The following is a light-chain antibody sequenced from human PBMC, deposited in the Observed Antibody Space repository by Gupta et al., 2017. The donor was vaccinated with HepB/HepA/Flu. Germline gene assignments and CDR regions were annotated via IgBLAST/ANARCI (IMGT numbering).Light chain of an antibody. CDR2: GAS. J-gene: IGKJ2*02. Sequence: EIVMTQSPATLSMSPGKRATLSCRASQTISNNLAWYQHKPGQTPRLLIYGASTRATGVPVRFSGSGFGKELTLSITSRQSEDSAVYYCQQYKNWPMGIFGQGTKLEIK. V-gene: IGKV3-15*01. CDR3: QQYKNWPMGI. CDR1: QTISNN.